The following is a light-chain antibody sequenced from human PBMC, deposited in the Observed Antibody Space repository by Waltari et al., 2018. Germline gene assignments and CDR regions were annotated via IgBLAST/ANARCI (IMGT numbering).Light chain of an antibody. CDR2: EDN. V-gene: IGLV6-57*01. CDR1: SGSLTNNY. Sequence: FMLTQPHSVSESPGKTVTISCTRSSGSLTNNYLQWFQQRPDSSPTTVIYEDNQRHSEVPDRFSGSIDSSSNSASLTISGLKTEDEADYYCQSYDSSQWVFGGGTKLTVL. J-gene: IGLJ3*02. CDR3: QSYDSSQWV.